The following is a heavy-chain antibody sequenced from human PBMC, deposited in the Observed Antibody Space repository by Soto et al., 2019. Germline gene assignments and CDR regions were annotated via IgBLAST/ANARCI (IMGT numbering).Heavy chain of an antibody. J-gene: IGHJ5*02. CDR1: GYTLTNDP. Sequence: ALVKGSCKGSGYTLTNDPVEWVRQAPGQRLEWMGWINGGNDDSKYSQRFQGRVTITRDTSASTVYMELSSLRSEDTAVYYCVRRWKHYIPGSYSGNWFAPWVQGTLVTVSP. V-gene: IGHV1-3*01. CDR2: INGGNDDS. CDR3: VRRWKHYIPGSYSGNWFAP. D-gene: IGHD3-10*01.